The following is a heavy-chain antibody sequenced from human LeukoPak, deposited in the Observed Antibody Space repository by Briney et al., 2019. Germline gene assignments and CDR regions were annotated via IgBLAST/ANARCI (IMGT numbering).Heavy chain of an antibody. CDR2: ISSNGGST. CDR3: AREFGSGLHLRYGMDV. Sequence: LGGSLRLSCAASGFTFSSYTMHWVRQAPGKGLEYVSAISSNGGSTYYANSVKGRFTISRDNSKNTLYLQMGSLRAEDMAVYYCAREFGSGLHLRYGMDVWGQGTTVTVSS. CDR1: GFTFSSYT. J-gene: IGHJ6*02. D-gene: IGHD3-10*01. V-gene: IGHV3-64*01.